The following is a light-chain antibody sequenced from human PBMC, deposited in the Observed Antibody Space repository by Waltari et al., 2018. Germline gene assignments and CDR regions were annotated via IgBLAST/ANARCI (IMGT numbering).Light chain of an antibody. CDR2: EVT. V-gene: IGLV2-23*02. J-gene: IGLJ1*01. CDR3: CSDAGSGTYV. CDR1: SSDIGQYNY. Sequence: QSALTQPASVSGSPGQSITISCTGTSSDIGQYNYLSWYQHLPGKVPKVMISEVTKRPSGVSNRFSGSKSGNTASLTISGLQADDEAEYYCCSDAGSGTYVFGTGTKLTVV.